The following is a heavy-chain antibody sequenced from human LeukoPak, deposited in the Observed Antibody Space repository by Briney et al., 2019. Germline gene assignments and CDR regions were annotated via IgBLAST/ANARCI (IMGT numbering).Heavy chain of an antibody. D-gene: IGHD5/OR15-5a*01. CDR1: GYAIISGGFS. V-gene: IGHV4-30-2*01. J-gene: IGHJ2*01. Sequence: SETLSLTCTVSGYAIISGGFSWNWIRQPPGKGLEWIGYIYHSGSTYYNPSLKSRVTISVDRSKNQFSLKLSSVTAADTAVYYCARSTRVSYWYFDLWGRGTLVTVSS. CDR3: ARSTRVSYWYFDL. CDR2: IYHSGST.